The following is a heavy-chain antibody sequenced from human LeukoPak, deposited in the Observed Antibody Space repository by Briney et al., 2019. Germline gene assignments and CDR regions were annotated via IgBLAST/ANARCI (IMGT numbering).Heavy chain of an antibody. CDR2: ISAYNGNT. CDR3: ARLGGFGELCRAFYI. D-gene: IGHD3-10*01. CDR1: GYTLTSYG. Sequence: GASVKVSCTASGYTLTSYGISGVRQAPGQGLEWMGWISAYNGNTNYAQKLQGRVTMSTTTSTSTAYMELRSLRSDDTAVYYCARLGGFGELCRAFYIGGQGTMVTVFS. V-gene: IGHV1-18*01. J-gene: IGHJ3*02.